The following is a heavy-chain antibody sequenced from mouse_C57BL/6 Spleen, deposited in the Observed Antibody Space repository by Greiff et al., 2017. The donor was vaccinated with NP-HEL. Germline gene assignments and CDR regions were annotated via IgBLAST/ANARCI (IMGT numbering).Heavy chain of an antibody. CDR3: ARASYYYGSSSWYFDV. D-gene: IGHD1-1*01. Sequence: EVHLVESGGGLVKPGGSLKLSCAASGFTFSDYGMHWVRQAPEKGLEWVAYISSGSSTIYYADTVKGRFTISRDNAKNTLFLQMTSLRSEDTAMYYCARASYYYGSSSWYFDVWGTGTTVTVSS. J-gene: IGHJ1*03. V-gene: IGHV5-17*01. CDR1: GFTFSDYG. CDR2: ISSGSSTI.